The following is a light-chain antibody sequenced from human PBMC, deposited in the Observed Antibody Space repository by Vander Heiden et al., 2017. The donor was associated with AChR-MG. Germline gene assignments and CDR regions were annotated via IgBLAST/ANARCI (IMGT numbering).Light chain of an antibody. Sequence: EIVLTQSPATLSLSPGERATLSCRASQSVSSYLAWYQQKPGQAPRLLIYDASNRANGIPDRFSGSGSGTDFTLTISSREPEDFAVYYWQQRSNSHTFGGGTKVEIK. J-gene: IGKJ4*01. CDR3: QQRSNSHT. CDR2: DAS. CDR1: QSVSSY. V-gene: IGKV3-11*01.